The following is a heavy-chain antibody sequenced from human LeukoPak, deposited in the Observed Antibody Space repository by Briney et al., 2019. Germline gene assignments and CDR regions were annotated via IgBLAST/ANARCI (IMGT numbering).Heavy chain of an antibody. J-gene: IGHJ4*02. CDR2: IYSGCST. Sequence: PGGSLRLSCAASGFTVSSNYMSWVRQAPGKGLEWVSVIYSGCSTYHADAVKGRFTISRDNSKNTLYLQMNSLRAEDTAVYYCARDFPGYYYGSGSSRGDYWGQGTLVTVSS. CDR1: GFTVSSNY. V-gene: IGHV3-53*01. D-gene: IGHD3-10*01. CDR3: ARDFPGYYYGSGSSRGDY.